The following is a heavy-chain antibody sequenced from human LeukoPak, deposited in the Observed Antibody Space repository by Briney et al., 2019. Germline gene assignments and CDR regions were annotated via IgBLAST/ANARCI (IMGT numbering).Heavy chain of an antibody. Sequence: SQTLSLTCTVSGGSISSGGYYWSWIRQHPGKGLEWIGYIYYSGSTYYNPSLKSRVTISVDTSKNQFSLKLSSVTAADTAVYYCARGRWRVSGITGTSPRSRAFDIWGQGTMVTVSS. V-gene: IGHV4-31*03. CDR3: ARGRWRVSGITGTSPRSRAFDI. CDR2: IYYSGST. CDR1: GGSISSGGYY. D-gene: IGHD1-7*01. J-gene: IGHJ3*02.